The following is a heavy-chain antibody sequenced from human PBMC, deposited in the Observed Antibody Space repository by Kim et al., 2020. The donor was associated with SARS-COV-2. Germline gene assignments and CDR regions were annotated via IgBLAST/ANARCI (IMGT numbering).Heavy chain of an antibody. CDR3: AGGSGEAPEPLPPNY. Sequence: GGSLRLSCAASGFIFRSYAMHWVRQPPGKGLEWVAVIWNDGSNKYYADSVEGRFRISRDNSKNTLYLQMDSLSVEDTAIYYCAGGSGEAPEPLPPNYWGQGTLVSVSS. V-gene: IGHV3-33*01. D-gene: IGHD3-10*01. CDR1: GFIFRSYA. J-gene: IGHJ4*02. CDR2: IWNDGSNK.